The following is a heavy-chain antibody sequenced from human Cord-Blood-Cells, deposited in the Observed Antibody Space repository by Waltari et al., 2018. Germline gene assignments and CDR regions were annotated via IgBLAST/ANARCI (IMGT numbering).Heavy chain of an antibody. V-gene: IGHV4-61*01. J-gene: IGHJ4*02. CDR2: IYYSGST. D-gene: IGHD6-13*01. Sequence: QVQLQESGPGLVKPSETLSLTCTVSGGSVRSGSSYWSWIRQPPGKGLEWIGYIYYSGSTNYNPSLKSRVTISVDTSKNQFSLKLSSVTAADTAVYYCARETDSSSWYVYDYWGQGTLVTVSS. CDR3: ARETDSSSWYVYDY. CDR1: GGSVRSGSSY.